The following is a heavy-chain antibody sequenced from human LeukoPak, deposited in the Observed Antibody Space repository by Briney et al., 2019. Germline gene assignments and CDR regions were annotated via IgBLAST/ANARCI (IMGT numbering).Heavy chain of an antibody. Sequence: KTSETLSLTCAVYGGSFSGYYWSWIRQPPGKGLEWIGEINHSGSTYYNPSLKSRVTISVDTSKNQVSLKLSSVTAADTAVYYCARRWYSSSSYDWYFDLWGRGTLVSVSS. CDR1: GGSFSGYY. J-gene: IGHJ2*01. CDR3: ARRWYSSSSYDWYFDL. D-gene: IGHD6-13*01. V-gene: IGHV4-34*01. CDR2: INHSGST.